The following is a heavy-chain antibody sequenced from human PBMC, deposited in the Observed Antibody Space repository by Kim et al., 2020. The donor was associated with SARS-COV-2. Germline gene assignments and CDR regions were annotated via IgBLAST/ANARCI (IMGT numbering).Heavy chain of an antibody. CDR1: GGSISSYY. J-gene: IGHJ5*02. CDR3: ARLWCGELFDWFDP. D-gene: IGHD3-10*01. Sequence: SETLSLTCTVSGGSISSYYWSWIRQPPGKGLEWIGYIYYIGSTNYNPSLKSRVTISVDTSKNQFSLKLSSVTAADTAVYYCARLWCGELFDWFDPWGQGTLVTVSS. V-gene: IGHV4-59*08. CDR2: IYYIGST.